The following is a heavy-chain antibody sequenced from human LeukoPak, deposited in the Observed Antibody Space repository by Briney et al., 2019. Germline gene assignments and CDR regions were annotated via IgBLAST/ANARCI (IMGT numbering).Heavy chain of an antibody. CDR2: IYYSGST. J-gene: IGHJ4*02. V-gene: IGHV4-39*07. CDR3: ARAANGDFDY. Sequence: SETLSLTCTVSGGSISSSSYYWGWIRQPPGKGLEWIGSIYYSGSTYYNPSLKSRVTISVDRSKNQFSLKLSSVTAADTAVYYCARAANGDFDYWGQGTLVTVSS. CDR1: GGSISSSSYY. D-gene: IGHD3-10*01.